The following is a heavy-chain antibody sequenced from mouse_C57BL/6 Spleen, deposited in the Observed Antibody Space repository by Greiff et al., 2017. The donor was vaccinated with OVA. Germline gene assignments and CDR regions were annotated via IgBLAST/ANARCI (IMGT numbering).Heavy chain of an antibody. D-gene: IGHD1-1*01. CDR1: GYTFTSYW. CDR2: IYPGNSDT. CDR3: TRGYGSRRWYFDV. Sequence: VQLQQSGTVLARPGASVKMSCKTSGYTFTSYWMHWVKQRPGQGLEWIGAIYPGNSDTSYNQKFKGKAKLTAVTSASTAYMELSSLTNEDAAVYYCTRGYGSRRWYFDVWGTGTTVTVSS. J-gene: IGHJ1*03. V-gene: IGHV1-5*01.